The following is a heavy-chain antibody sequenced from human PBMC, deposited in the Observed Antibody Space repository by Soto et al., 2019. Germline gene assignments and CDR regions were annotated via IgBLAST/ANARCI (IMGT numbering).Heavy chain of an antibody. Sequence: QVQLVQSGAEVRKPGASVKVSCKASGYTFTSYAMHWVRQAPGQRLEWMGWINAGNGNTKYSQKFQGRGTSTRDTSESTAYMELSSLRSEDTAVYYCARDATIRSFDYWGQGTLVTVSS. CDR2: INAGNGNT. J-gene: IGHJ4*02. V-gene: IGHV1-3*01. CDR1: GYTFTSYA. D-gene: IGHD1-26*01. CDR3: ARDATIRSFDY.